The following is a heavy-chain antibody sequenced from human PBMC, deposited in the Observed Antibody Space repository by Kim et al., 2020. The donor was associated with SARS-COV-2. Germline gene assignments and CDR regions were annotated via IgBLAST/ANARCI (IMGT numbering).Heavy chain of an antibody. Sequence: GGSLRLSCAASGFTFSSYGMHWVRQAPGKWLEWVAVILYDGSNKYYADSVKGRFTISRDNSKNTRYLQMNSLRAEDTAVYYCARDDYDDYGGFDPWGQGTLVTVSS. V-gene: IGHV3-33*01. J-gene: IGHJ5*02. CDR3: ARDDYDDYGGFDP. CDR2: ILYDGSNK. CDR1: GFTFSSYG. D-gene: IGHD4-17*01.